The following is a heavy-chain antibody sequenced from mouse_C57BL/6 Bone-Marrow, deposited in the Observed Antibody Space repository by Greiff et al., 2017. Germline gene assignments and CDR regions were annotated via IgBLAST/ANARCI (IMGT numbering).Heavy chain of an antibody. D-gene: IGHD1-1*01. J-gene: IGHJ2*01. CDR1: GYSFTGYY. Sequence: VQLQQSGPELVKPGASVKISCKASGYSFTGYYMHWVKQSSEKSLEWIGEINPSTGGTSYNQKFKGKATLTVDKSSSTAYMQLKSLTSEDSAVYYCLIKDFDYWGQGTTLTVSS. CDR3: LIKDFDY. CDR2: INPSTGGT. V-gene: IGHV1-43*01.